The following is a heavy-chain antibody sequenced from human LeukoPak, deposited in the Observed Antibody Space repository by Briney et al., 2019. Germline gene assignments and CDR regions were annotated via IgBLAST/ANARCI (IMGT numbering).Heavy chain of an antibody. CDR2: IYTSGST. V-gene: IGHV4-4*07. D-gene: IGHD6-19*01. Sequence: RASETLSLTCTVSGGSISRYYWSWIRQPAGKGLEWIGRIYTSGSTNYNPSLKSRVTMSVDTSKNQCSLKLSSVTAADTAVYYCASSNPGYSSGWFGVSYYGMDVWGQGTTVTVSS. J-gene: IGHJ6*02. CDR3: ASSNPGYSSGWFGVSYYGMDV. CDR1: GGSISRYY.